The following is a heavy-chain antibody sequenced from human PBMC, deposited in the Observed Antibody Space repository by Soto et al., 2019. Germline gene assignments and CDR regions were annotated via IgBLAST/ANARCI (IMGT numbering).Heavy chain of an antibody. CDR3: ARVVATWDLYFGMDV. CDR1: GGSITHYY. D-gene: IGHD1-26*01. Sequence: LSLTCTVSGGSITHYYWSWIRQSPGEGLEWIGSIFYSGSTNYNSSLQSRISISVDTSKNQFSLKLTSVTAADTAVYFCARVVATWDLYFGMDVWGQGTTVTVSS. V-gene: IGHV4-59*01. J-gene: IGHJ6*02. CDR2: IFYSGST.